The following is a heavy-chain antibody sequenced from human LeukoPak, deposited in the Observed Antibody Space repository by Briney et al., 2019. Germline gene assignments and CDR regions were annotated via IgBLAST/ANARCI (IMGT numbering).Heavy chain of an antibody. V-gene: IGHV3-74*01. CDR2: IDGDGRST. D-gene: IGHD1-26*01. J-gene: IGHJ4*02. CDR3: ARTIVGAAFDY. Sequence: PGGSLRLSCAASGFTFSNYWMHWVRQAPGKGLVWVSRIDGDGRSTSYADSVKGRFTISRDNAKNTLHLQMTSLRAEDTVVYYCARTIVGAAFDYWGQGTLVTVPS. CDR1: GFTFSNYW.